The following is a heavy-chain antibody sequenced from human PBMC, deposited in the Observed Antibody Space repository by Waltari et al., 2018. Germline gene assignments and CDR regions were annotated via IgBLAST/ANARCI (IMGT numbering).Heavy chain of an antibody. J-gene: IGHJ3*02. D-gene: IGHD3-16*01. CDR2: INHRGST. CDR3: ARGPRRTITFGERARAFDI. CDR1: GGSFSGYS. V-gene: IGHV4-34*01. Sequence: QVQLQQWGAGLLKPSETLSLTCAVYGGSFSGYSWSWIRQPPGTGLEWIGEINHRGSTNYNPSLKSRVTISVDTSKNQFSLKLSSVTAADTAVYYCARGPRRTITFGERARAFDIWGQGQWSPSLQ.